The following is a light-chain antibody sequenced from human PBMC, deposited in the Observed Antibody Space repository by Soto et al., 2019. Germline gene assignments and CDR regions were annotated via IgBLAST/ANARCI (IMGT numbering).Light chain of an antibody. V-gene: IGKV4-1*01. CDR1: QNLLYSSNNKNY. CDR3: QQYYSSSYS. Sequence: DIVMTQSPDSLAVSLGERATINCKSSQNLLYSSNNKNYLAWYQQKPGQSPKLLFYWASTRESGVPDRFSGGGSGTDFTLTITSLQAEDVAVYYCQQYYSSSYSFGQGTKLEIK. J-gene: IGKJ2*03. CDR2: WAS.